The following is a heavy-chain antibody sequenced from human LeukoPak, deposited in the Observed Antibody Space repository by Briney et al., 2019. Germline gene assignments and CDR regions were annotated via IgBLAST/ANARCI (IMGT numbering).Heavy chain of an antibody. CDR1: GYTFTSYY. CDR3: ARDLEDDSSGYLGDC. D-gene: IGHD3-22*01. Sequence: ASVKVSCKASGYTFTSYYMHWVRQAPGQGLEWMGIINPSGGSTSYAQKFQGRVTMTRDMSTSTVYMELSSLRSEDTAVYYCARDLEDDSSGYLGDCWGQGTLVTVSS. V-gene: IGHV1-46*01. J-gene: IGHJ4*02. CDR2: INPSGGST.